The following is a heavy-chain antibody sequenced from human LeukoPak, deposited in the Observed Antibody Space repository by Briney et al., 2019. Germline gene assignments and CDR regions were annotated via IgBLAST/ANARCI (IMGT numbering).Heavy chain of an antibody. CDR1: GFTFRSYA. V-gene: IGHV3-30-3*01. Sequence: PGGSLRLSCAASGFTFRSYAIHWVRQAPGKGLEWVAFISWDGTIKYYADSVKGRFSISRDNSKNTLSLQMNSLRGEDTAVYYCAKGVGGLQSSPVDYWGQGTLVTVSS. J-gene: IGHJ4*02. CDR3: AKGVGGLQSSPVDY. CDR2: ISWDGTIK. D-gene: IGHD4-11*01.